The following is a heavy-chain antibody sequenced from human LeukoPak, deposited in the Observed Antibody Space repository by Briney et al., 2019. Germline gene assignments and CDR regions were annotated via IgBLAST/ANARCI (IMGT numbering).Heavy chain of an antibody. V-gene: IGHV1-18*01. D-gene: IGHD2-15*01. CDR1: GYTFTSYG. CDR2: ISAYNGNT. J-gene: IGHJ4*02. Sequence: ASVKVSCKASGYTFTSYGISWVRQAPGQGLEWMGWISAYNGNTNYAQKLQGRVTMTTDTSTSTAYMELRSLRPDDTAVYYCAREQLYCSGGSCYSVSDYWGQGTLVTVSS. CDR3: AREQLYCSGGSCYSVSDY.